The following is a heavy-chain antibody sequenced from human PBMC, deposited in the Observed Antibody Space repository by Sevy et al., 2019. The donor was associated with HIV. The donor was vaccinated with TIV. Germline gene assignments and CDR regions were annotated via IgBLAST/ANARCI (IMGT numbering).Heavy chain of an antibody. CDR2: ISYDANAK. D-gene: IGHD5-12*01. J-gene: IGHJ4*02. CDR1: GFTFSSYA. V-gene: IGHV3-30-3*01. Sequence: GGSLRLSCAASGFTFSSYAMHWVRQAPGKGLEAVAVISYDANAKFYADSVKGRFTISRDNAKNSLYLQMNSLRDEDTAVYYCARDQPRYGGYGDWGQGTLVTVSS. CDR3: ARDQPRYGGYGD.